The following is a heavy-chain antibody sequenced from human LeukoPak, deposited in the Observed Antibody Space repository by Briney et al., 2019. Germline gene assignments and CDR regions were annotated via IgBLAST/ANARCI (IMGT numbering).Heavy chain of an antibody. CDR1: GCTFSSYW. Sequence: GGSLRLSCAASGCTFSSYWRSWVRQAPGKGLEWVANINQDGSEKYYVDSVSGRFTMSIDNAKNSLYLQMKSLRDEDTDVYYCATQSRRQFDYWGQGTLVTVPS. CDR2: INQDGSEK. J-gene: IGHJ4*02. D-gene: IGHD1-1*01. V-gene: IGHV3-7*01. CDR3: ATQSRRQFDY.